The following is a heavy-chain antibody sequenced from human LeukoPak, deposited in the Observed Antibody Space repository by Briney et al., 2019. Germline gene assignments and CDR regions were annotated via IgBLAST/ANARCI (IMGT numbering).Heavy chain of an antibody. CDR1: GGSISSGGYY. Sequence: SETLSLTCTVSGGSISSGGYYWSWIRQHPGKGLEWIGYIYYSGSTYYNPSLKSRVTISVDTSKSQFSPKLSSVTAADTAVYYCARLGSKIHYYYYMDVWGKGTTVTVSS. V-gene: IGHV4-31*03. D-gene: IGHD2-2*01. CDR3: ARLGSKIHYYYYMDV. CDR2: IYYSGST. J-gene: IGHJ6*03.